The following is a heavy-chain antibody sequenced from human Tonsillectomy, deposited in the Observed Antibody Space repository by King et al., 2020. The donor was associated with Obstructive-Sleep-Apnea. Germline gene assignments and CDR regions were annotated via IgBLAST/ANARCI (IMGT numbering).Heavy chain of an antibody. CDR2: IYHSGST. CDR3: ARDYYYDSSGYYVDY. Sequence: QLQESGPGLVKPSETLSLTCTVSGYSISSGYYWGWIRQPPGQGLEWIGSIYHSGSTYYNPSLKSRVTISVDTSKNQFSLKLSSVTAADTAVYYCARDYYYDSSGYYVDYWGQGTLVTVSS. D-gene: IGHD3-22*01. CDR1: GYSISSGYY. V-gene: IGHV4-38-2*02. J-gene: IGHJ4*02.